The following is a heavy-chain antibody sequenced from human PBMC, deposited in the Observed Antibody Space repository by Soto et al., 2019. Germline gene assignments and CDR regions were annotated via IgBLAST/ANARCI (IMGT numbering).Heavy chain of an antibody. Sequence: EVQLLESGGGLVQPGGSLRLSCAASGFTFSSYAMSWVRQAPGKGLEWVSSISTSGGSTYYADSVKGRFTISRDNSNNTLYLQMNSLRAEDTAVYYCSLSDRDYGRDVWGLGTTVTVSS. V-gene: IGHV3-23*01. CDR2: ISTSGGST. CDR3: SLSDRDYGRDV. CDR1: GFTFSSYA. J-gene: IGHJ6*02.